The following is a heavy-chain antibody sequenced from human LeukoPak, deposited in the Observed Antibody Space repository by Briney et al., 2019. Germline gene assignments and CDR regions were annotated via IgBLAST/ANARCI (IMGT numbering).Heavy chain of an antibody. J-gene: IGHJ4*02. CDR3: ARASLWFGDPPDY. Sequence: PSETLSLTCAVYGGSFSGYYWSWIRQPPEKGLEWIGEINHGGSTNYNPSLKSRVTISVDTSKNQFSLKLSSVTAADTAVYYCARASLWFGDPPDYWGQGTLVTVSS. CDR2: INHGGST. CDR1: GGSFSGYY. D-gene: IGHD3-10*01. V-gene: IGHV4-34*01.